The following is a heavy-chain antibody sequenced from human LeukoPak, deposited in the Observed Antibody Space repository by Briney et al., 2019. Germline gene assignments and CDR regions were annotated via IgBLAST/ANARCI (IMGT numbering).Heavy chain of an antibody. D-gene: IGHD3-9*01. CDR2: IYHSGST. CDR1: GYSISNGHY. V-gene: IGHV4-38-2*01. CDR3: ARTKHYDILTGLDAFDI. Sequence: SETVSLTRAVSGYSISNGHYWGWSRQPPGKGLGWIGSIYHSGSTYSSPSLKSRVTISVDTSKHQFSLKLSSVTAADTAVYYCARTKHYDILTGLDAFDIWGQGTMVTVSS. J-gene: IGHJ3*02.